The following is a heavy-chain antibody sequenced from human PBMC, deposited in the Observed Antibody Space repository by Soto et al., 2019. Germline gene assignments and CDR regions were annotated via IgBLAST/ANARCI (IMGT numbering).Heavy chain of an antibody. CDR3: ARVAEEYCSGGSCHGYFDY. V-gene: IGHV1-69*06. CDR2: IIPIFGTA. J-gene: IGHJ4*02. CDR1: GGTFSSYA. Sequence: SVKVSCKASGGTFSSYAISWVRQAPGQGLEWMGGIIPIFGTANYAQKFQGRVTITADKSTSTAYMELSSLRYEDTAVYYCARVAEEYCSGGSCHGYFDYWGQGTLVTVSS. D-gene: IGHD2-15*01.